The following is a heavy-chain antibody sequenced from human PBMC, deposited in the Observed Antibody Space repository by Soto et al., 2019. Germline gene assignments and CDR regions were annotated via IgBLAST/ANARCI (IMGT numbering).Heavy chain of an antibody. Sequence: QVQLVQSGAEVKKPGASVKVSCKASGYTFTSYGISWVRQAPRQGLEWMGWISAYNGNTNYAQKLQGRVTMTTDTSTSTAYMELRSLRSDDTAVYYCARDADIVVVPAGNWFDPWGQGTLVTVSS. D-gene: IGHD2-2*01. CDR3: ARDADIVVVPAGNWFDP. V-gene: IGHV1-18*04. CDR2: ISAYNGNT. CDR1: GYTFTSYG. J-gene: IGHJ5*02.